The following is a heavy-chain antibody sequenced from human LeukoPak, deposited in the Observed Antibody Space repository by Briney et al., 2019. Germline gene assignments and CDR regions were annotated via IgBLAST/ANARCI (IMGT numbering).Heavy chain of an antibody. CDR1: GYTFTNYG. CDR2: ISAYNDNT. V-gene: IGHV1-18*01. J-gene: IGHJ6*03. Sequence: ASVKVSCKASGYTFTNYGISWVRQAPGQGLEWMGWISAYNDNTNYAQNLQGRVTMTTDTSTSTAYMELRSVRSDDTAVYYCARGVSPSPYYYYYYMDVWGKGTTVTVSS. CDR3: ARGVSPSPYYYYYYMDV.